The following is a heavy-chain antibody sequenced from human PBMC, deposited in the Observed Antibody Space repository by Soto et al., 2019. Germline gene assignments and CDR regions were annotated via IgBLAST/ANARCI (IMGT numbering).Heavy chain of an antibody. D-gene: IGHD6-6*01. CDR1: GFTFDDYG. Sequence: DVQLVESGGGLVQPGRSLRLSCAASGFTFDDYGMHWVRQAPGKGLEWVSGISWNSGSIGYADSVKGRFTISRDSAKKSLYLEMNSLRSEDTALYYCAKDWVEYSPSSRPGFDPRGQGTLVIVSS. V-gene: IGHV3-9*01. CDR2: ISWNSGSI. J-gene: IGHJ5*02. CDR3: AKDWVEYSPSSRPGFDP.